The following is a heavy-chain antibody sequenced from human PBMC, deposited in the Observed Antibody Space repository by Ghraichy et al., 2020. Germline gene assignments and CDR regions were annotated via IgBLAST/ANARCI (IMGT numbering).Heavy chain of an antibody. Sequence: GGSLRLSCAASGFTFSNAWMSWVRQAPGKGLEWVGRIKSKTDGGTTDYAAPVKGRFTISRDDSKNTLYLQMNSLKTEDTAVYYCTTDAVIDYVWGSYRHDAFDIWGQGTMVTVSS. D-gene: IGHD3-16*02. CDR2: IKSKTDGGTT. CDR3: TTDAVIDYVWGSYRHDAFDI. V-gene: IGHV3-15*01. CDR1: GFTFSNAW. J-gene: IGHJ3*02.